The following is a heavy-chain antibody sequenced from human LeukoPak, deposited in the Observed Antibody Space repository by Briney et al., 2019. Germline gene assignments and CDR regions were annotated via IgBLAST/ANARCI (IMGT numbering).Heavy chain of an antibody. V-gene: IGHV3-23*01. D-gene: IGHD5-18*01. CDR2: ISGSGGST. CDR1: GFTFSSHA. CDR3: AKVGYSYHPGGFDY. J-gene: IGHJ4*02. Sequence: PGGSLRLSCAASGFTFSSHAMSWVRQAPGRGLEWVSAISGSGGSTYYADSVKGRFTISRDNSKNTLYLQMNSLRAEDTAVYYCAKVGYSYHPGGFDYWGQGTLVTVSS.